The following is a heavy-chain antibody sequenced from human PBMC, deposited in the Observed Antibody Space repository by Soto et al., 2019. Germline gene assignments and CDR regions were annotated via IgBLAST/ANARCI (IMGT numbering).Heavy chain of an antibody. CDR2: ITSSGTTV. Sequence: PGGSLRLSCAASGFTFSSYGMHWVRQAPGKGLEWVSVITSSGTTVYYADSVRGRFTISRDNAKNSLYLQMNSLRDDDTAVYYCARGSSNWAYYFDFWGQGTLVTVSS. CDR1: GFTFSSYG. D-gene: IGHD6-13*01. V-gene: IGHV3-48*02. CDR3: ARGSSNWAYYFDF. J-gene: IGHJ4*02.